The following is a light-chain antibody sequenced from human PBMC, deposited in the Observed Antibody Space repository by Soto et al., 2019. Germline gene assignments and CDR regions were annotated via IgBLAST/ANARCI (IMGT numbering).Light chain of an antibody. V-gene: IGKV3-20*01. Sequence: EIVLTQSPGTLSLSPGERATLSCRASQSVSSSSLAWYLQKHGQAPRLLIYGASTRADGIPDRFSGIEAGTDFTLTISRRETEEFAVYYCQQYGGATWTFGGGTKVDI. J-gene: IGKJ4*01. CDR3: QQYGGATWT. CDR1: QSVSSSS. CDR2: GAS.